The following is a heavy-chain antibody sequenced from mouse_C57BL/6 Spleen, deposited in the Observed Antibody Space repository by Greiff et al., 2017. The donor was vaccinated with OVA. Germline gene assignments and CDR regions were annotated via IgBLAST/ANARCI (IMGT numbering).Heavy chain of an antibody. CDR3: ARNWAAWFAY. D-gene: IGHD4-1*01. CDR2: ISSGSSTI. Sequence: LVESGGGLVKPGGSLKLSCAASGFTFSDYGMHWVRQAPEKGLEWVAYISSGSSTIYYADTVKGRFTISRDNAKNTLFLQMTSLRSEDTAMYYCARNWAAWFAYWGQGTLVTVSA. J-gene: IGHJ3*01. CDR1: GFTFSDYG. V-gene: IGHV5-17*01.